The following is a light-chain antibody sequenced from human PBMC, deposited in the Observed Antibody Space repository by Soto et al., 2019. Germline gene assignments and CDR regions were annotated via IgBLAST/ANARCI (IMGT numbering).Light chain of an antibody. CDR3: SSYTSINTLV. CDR2: DVS. Sequence: QSALTQPASVSGSPGQSITISCTGTSSDVGGYSYVSWYQQHPGKAPKLMIYDVSYRPSGVSNRFSGSKSGNTASLTISGLQAEDEADYSCSSYTSINTLVFGGGTKLTVL. J-gene: IGLJ2*01. V-gene: IGLV2-14*01. CDR1: SSDVGGYSY.